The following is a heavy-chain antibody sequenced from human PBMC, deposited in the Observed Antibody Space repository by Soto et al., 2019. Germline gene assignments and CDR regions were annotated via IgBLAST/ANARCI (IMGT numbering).Heavy chain of an antibody. J-gene: IGHJ4*02. Sequence: QVQLVQSGTEVKEPGSSVKVSCKAPGGTFNNYAISWVRQAPGQGLEWMGGVIPISGATNYAQNFQGRVTITADEFTRTAYMELSGLRSDDTAVYYCASPNRFFRNMEWSRSYFDYWGQGTLVTVPS. V-gene: IGHV1-69*01. CDR1: GGTFNNYA. CDR3: ASPNRFFRNMEWSRSYFDY. D-gene: IGHD3-3*01. CDR2: VIPISGAT.